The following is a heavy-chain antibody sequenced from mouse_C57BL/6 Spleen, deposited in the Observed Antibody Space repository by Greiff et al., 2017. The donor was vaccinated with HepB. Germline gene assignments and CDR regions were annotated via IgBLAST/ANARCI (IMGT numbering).Heavy chain of an antibody. CDR2: INYDGSST. D-gene: IGHD2-4*01. CDR1: GFTFSDYY. V-gene: IGHV5-16*01. J-gene: IGHJ3*01. Sequence: EVKLMESEGGLVQPGSSMKLSCTASGFTFSDYYMAWVRQVPEKGLEWVANINYDGSSTYYLDSLKSRFIISRDNAKNILYLQMSSLKSEDTATYYCAREEVDYTWFAYWGQGTLVTVSA. CDR3: AREEVDYTWFAY.